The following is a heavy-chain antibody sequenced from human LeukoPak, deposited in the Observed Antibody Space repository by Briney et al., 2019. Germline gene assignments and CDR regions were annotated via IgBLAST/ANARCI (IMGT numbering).Heavy chain of an antibody. CDR2: ISSSGSTI. CDR3: ATTGYSSSWYGSRYFQH. J-gene: IGHJ1*01. D-gene: IGHD6-13*01. Sequence: GGSLRLSCAASGFTFSSYSMNWIRQAPGKGLEWVSYISSSGSTIYYADSVKGRFTISRDNAKNSLYLQMNSLRAEDTAVYYCATTGYSSSWYGSRYFQHWGQGTLVTVSS. V-gene: IGHV3-48*04. CDR1: GFTFSSYS.